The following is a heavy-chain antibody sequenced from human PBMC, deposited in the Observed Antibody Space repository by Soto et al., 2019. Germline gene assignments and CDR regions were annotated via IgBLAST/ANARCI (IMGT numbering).Heavy chain of an antibody. CDR2: IYYSGST. D-gene: IGHD1-26*01. V-gene: IGHV4-59*01. CDR1: GGSISSYY. Sequence: QVQLQESGPGLVKPSETLSLTCTVSGGSISSYYWSWIRQPPGKGLEWLGYIYYSGSTNYNPSLKRRVTISVYTSKNQFSLKLSSVTAADTAVYYCARGGVTHFDPWGQGTLVTVSS. J-gene: IGHJ5*02. CDR3: ARGGVTHFDP.